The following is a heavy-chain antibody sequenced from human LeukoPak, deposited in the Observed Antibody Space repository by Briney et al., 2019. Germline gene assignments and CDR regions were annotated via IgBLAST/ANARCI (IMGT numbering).Heavy chain of an antibody. CDR2: IYPGDSDT. J-gene: IGHJ4*02. V-gene: IGHV5-51*01. CDR3: ARSILTGYYGRSAADY. CDR1: GYSFTSYW. Sequence: GESLKISCKGSGYSFTSYWIGWVRQMPGKGLEWMGIIYPGDSDTRYSPSFQGQVTISADKSISTAYLQWSSLKASDTAMYCCARSILTGYYGRSAADYWGQGTLVTVSS. D-gene: IGHD3-9*01.